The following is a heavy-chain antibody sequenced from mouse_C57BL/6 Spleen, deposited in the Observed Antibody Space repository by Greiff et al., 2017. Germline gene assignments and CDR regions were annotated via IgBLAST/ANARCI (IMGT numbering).Heavy chain of an antibody. V-gene: IGHV5-6*01. CDR2: ISSGGSYT. D-gene: IGHD2-4*01. J-gene: IGHJ3*01. CDR3: ARNDYDYDWFAY. Sequence: EVQLVESGGDLVKPGGSLKLSCAASGFTFSSYGMSWVRQTPDKRLEWVATISSGGSYTYYPDSVKGRFTISRDNAKNTLYLQKSSRKSEDTAMYYCARNDYDYDWFAYWGQGTLVTVSA. CDR1: GFTFSSYG.